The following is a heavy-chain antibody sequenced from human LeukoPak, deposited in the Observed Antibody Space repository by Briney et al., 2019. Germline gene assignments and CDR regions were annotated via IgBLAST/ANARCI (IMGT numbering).Heavy chain of an antibody. CDR1: GDSMRRSSYY. CDR3: ARHGIDNYDSSGYSSWFDP. D-gene: IGHD3-22*01. J-gene: IGHJ5*02. CDR2: IYYSGNT. Sequence: SETLSLTCTVSGDSMRRSSYYWGWIRQSPWKGLEWLASIYYSGNTFHNPSLKSRVSISVDKSKNQFSMKLSSVTAADTAVYYCARHGIDNYDSSGYSSWFDPWGQGTLVTISS. V-gene: IGHV4-39*01.